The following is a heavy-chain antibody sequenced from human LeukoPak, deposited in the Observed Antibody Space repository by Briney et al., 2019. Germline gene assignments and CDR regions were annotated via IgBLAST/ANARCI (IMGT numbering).Heavy chain of an antibody. J-gene: IGHJ6*03. Sequence: GGSLRLSCAASGFNFNDAWLTWVRQAPGKGLEWVGRVKSQSDGGATDYAAPVKGRFIISRLDSKDTLYLQMDNLKTEDTAIYYCAQAGGTEIFYGYYYMDIWGKGPTVTVSS. CDR3: AQAGGTEIFYGYYYMDI. D-gene: IGHD3-16*01. CDR1: GFNFNDAW. V-gene: IGHV3-15*01. CDR2: VKSQSDGGAT.